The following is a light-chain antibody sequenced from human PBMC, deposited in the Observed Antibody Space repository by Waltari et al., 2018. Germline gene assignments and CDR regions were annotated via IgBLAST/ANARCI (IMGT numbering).Light chain of an antibody. J-gene: IGLJ2*01. Sequence: SSELTQDPAVSVALGQTVSITCQGDRLRRDYASWYQQKPRQAPLLVIYGKNSRPSGIPDRFSGSSSGNTASLTITGAQAEDEADYYCNSRDSNNNRVFFGGGTKLTVL. CDR2: GKN. V-gene: IGLV3-19*01. CDR3: NSRDSNNNRVF. CDR1: RLRRDY.